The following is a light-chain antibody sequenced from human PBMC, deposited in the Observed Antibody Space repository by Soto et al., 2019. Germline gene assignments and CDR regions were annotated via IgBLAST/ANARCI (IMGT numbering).Light chain of an antibody. CDR3: LQTYNLPRT. CDR2: AAS. J-gene: IGKJ1*01. CDR1: QGISTY. Sequence: DIQMTQSPSSLSASVGDRVTITCRASQGISTYLNWYQQKPGKAPKLLIYAASSLQSGVPSRFSGSGSETDFTLTISSLQPEDFATYYCLQTYNLPRTFGQGTKVDIK. V-gene: IGKV1-39*01.